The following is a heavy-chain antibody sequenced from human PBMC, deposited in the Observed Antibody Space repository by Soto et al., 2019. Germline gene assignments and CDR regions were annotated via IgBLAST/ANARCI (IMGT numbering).Heavy chain of an antibody. CDR2: IFYSGST. CDR3: ARHSRYCSSTSCYVWFDP. CDR1: SGSISSTIYS. D-gene: IGHD2-2*01. Sequence: PSETLSLTCTVSSGSISSTIYSWDWIRQPPGKGLEWIGYIFYSGSTNYNPSLKSRVTISVDRSKNQFSLKLSSVTAADTTVYYCARHSRYCSSTSCYVWFDPSGQGTLVTVSS. J-gene: IGHJ5*02. V-gene: IGHV4-61*05.